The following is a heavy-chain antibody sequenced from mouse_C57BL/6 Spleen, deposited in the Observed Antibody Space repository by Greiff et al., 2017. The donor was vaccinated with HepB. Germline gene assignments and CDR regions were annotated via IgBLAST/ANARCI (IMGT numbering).Heavy chain of an antibody. J-gene: IGHJ4*01. Sequence: EVKLVESEGGLVQPGSSMKLSCTASGFTFSDYYMAWVRQVPEKGLEWVANINYDGSSTYYLDSLKSRFIISRDNAKNILYLQMSSLKSEDTATYYCARGGDSSGPYAMDYWGQGTSVTVSS. D-gene: IGHD3-2*02. CDR3: ARGGDSSGPYAMDY. CDR1: GFTFSDYY. CDR2: INYDGSST. V-gene: IGHV5-16*01.